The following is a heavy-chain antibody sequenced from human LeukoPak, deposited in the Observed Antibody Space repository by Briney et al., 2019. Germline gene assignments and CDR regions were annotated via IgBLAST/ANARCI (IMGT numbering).Heavy chain of an antibody. CDR3: ARDLDHIVVVPAAIPDWFDP. J-gene: IGHJ5*02. CDR2: IIPIFGTA. CDR1: GGTFSSYA. Sequence: SVNVSCKASGGTFSSYAISWVRQAPGQGLEWMGGIIPIFGTANYAEKLQGRVTITTEESTSTAYMELSSLRSEDKAVYYCARDLDHIVVVPAAIPDWFDPWGQGTLVTVSS. V-gene: IGHV1-69*05. D-gene: IGHD2-2*01.